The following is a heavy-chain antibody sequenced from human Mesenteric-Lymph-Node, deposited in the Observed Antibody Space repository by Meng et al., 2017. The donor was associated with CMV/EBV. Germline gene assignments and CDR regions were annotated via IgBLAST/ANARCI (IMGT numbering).Heavy chain of an antibody. Sequence: SGFTFNNYAVTWVRQAPGKGVEGVSSISSSSSYIYYADSVKGRFTISRDNAKNSLYLQMNSLRAEDTAVYYCARVVAGYSGYDPFDYWGQGTLVTVSS. CDR1: GFTFNNYA. CDR2: ISSSSSYI. CDR3: ARVVAGYSGYDPFDY. J-gene: IGHJ4*02. V-gene: IGHV3-21*01. D-gene: IGHD5-12*01.